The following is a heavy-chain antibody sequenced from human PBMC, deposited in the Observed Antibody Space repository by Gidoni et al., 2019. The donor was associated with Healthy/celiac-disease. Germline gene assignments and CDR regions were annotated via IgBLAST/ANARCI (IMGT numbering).Heavy chain of an antibody. J-gene: IGHJ4*02. Sequence: GGSLRLSCAASGFTFSSYEMNWVRQAPGKGLEWVSYISSSGSTIYYADSVKGRFTISRDNAKNSLYLQMNSLRAEDTAVYYCARGSRRLFGFDYWGQGTLVTVSS. CDR2: ISSSGSTI. CDR3: ARGSRRLFGFDY. D-gene: IGHD3-22*01. CDR1: GFTFSSYE. V-gene: IGHV3-48*03.